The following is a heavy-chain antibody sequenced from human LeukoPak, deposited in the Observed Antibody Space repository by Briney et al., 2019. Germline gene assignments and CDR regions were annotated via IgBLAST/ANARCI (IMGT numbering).Heavy chain of an antibody. D-gene: IGHD6-6*01. V-gene: IGHV4-4*09. Sequence: SETLSLACTVSGGSISCYYWSWIRQPPGKGLEWIGYIYTSGSTNYNPSLKSRVTISVDTSKNQFSLKLSSVTAADTAVYYCARQTRIAARQYYFDYWGQGTLVTVSS. CDR1: GGSISCYY. CDR2: IYTSGST. CDR3: ARQTRIAARQYYFDY. J-gene: IGHJ4*02.